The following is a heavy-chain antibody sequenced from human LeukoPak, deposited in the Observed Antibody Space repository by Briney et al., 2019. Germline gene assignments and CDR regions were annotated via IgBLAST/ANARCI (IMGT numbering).Heavy chain of an antibody. CDR3: ARHEAATKIFDY. D-gene: IGHD2-15*01. J-gene: IGHJ4*02. Sequence: SETLSLTCTVSGGSISGYSGSCIRQPPGKGLESIGEICSSRSTNDSTALSRRVTITLGTSNIQFSLRLTSVTAAYTAMYYCARHEAATKIFDYWGQGTLVTVSS. CDR1: GGSISGYS. V-gene: IGHV4-59*08. CDR2: ICSSRST.